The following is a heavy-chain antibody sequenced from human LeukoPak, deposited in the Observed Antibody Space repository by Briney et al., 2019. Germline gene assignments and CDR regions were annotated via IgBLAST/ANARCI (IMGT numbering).Heavy chain of an antibody. Sequence: GGSLRLSCAASGFTFSSYAMHWVRQAPGKGLEWVSAISGGGSTYYADSVKGRFIISRDNSKNTVYLQLNSLRAEDTAVYYCARGGDTIGSIRSPFDIWGQGTMVTVSS. CDR2: ISGGGST. CDR3: ARGGDTIGSIRSPFDI. J-gene: IGHJ3*02. CDR1: GFTFSSYA. D-gene: IGHD3-22*01. V-gene: IGHV3-53*01.